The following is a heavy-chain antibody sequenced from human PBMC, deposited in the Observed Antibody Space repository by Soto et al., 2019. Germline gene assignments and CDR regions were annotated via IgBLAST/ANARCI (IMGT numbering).Heavy chain of an antibody. CDR3: ARDSKITMVRGSDLAY. CDR2: IIPILGIA. CDR1: GGTFSSYT. D-gene: IGHD3-10*01. V-gene: IGHV1-69*08. Sequence: QVQLVQSGAEVKKPGSSVKVSCKASGGTFSSYTISWVRQAPGQGLEWMGRIIPILGIANYAQKFQGRVTSTADKSTSPAYMELSSLRSEDTAVYYCARDSKITMVRGSDLAYWGQGTLVTVSS. J-gene: IGHJ4*02.